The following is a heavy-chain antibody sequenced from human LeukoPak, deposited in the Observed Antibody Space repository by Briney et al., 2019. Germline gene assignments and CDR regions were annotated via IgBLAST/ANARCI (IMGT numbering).Heavy chain of an antibody. Sequence: PGGSLRLSCAASGFTFSSYEVNWVRQAPGKGVGWVSYISSRGSTIYYADSVRGRFTISRDNAKNSLYLQMNSLRAEDTAVYYCARVSYSGYRDLDYWGQGTLVTVSS. CDR2: ISSRGSTI. CDR1: GFTFSSYE. CDR3: ARVSYSGYRDLDY. D-gene: IGHD5-12*01. V-gene: IGHV3-48*03. J-gene: IGHJ4*02.